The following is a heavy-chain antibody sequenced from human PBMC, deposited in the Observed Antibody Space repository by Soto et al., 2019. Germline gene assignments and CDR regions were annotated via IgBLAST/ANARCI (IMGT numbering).Heavy chain of an antibody. V-gene: IGHV4-39*01. Sequence: SETIDITRTVSGGSISSSSYYWGWIRQPPGKGLEWIWSIYYSGSTYYNPSLKSRVTISVDTSKNQFSLKLSSVTAADTAVYYCARANSNGGYAFDIWGQGTMVTVSS. CDR3: ARANSNGGYAFDI. CDR2: IYYSGST. J-gene: IGHJ3*02. CDR1: GGSISSSSYY. D-gene: IGHD7-27*01.